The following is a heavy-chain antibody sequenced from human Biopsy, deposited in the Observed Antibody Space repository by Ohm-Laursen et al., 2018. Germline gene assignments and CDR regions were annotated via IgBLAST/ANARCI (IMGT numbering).Heavy chain of an antibody. V-gene: IGHV3-23*01. D-gene: IGHD6-13*01. CDR3: AKTRGEARAAANF. J-gene: IGHJ4*02. CDR1: GFTFSNYA. Sequence: SLRLSCTAAGFTFSNYAMTWVRQAPGKGLDWVSGVGGSGDSTYYADSVKGRFSISRGNSNNTLYLQMNSLRVDDTAVYYCAKTRGEARAAANFWGQGTLVTVSS. CDR2: VGGSGDST.